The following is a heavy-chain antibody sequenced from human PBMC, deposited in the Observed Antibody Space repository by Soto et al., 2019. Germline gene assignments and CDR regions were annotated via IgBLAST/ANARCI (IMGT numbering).Heavy chain of an antibody. CDR1: GFTFNSYG. D-gene: IGHD1-1*01. CDR2: ISYDGSNK. J-gene: IGHJ6*02. CDR3: AKDRAGTHLFYYYYGMDV. Sequence: QVQLVESGGGVVQPGRSVRLSCAASGFTFNSYGMHWVRQAPGKGLEWVAVISYDGSNKYYADSVKGRFTISRDNSKNPLYLQMNSLRAEDTAVYYCAKDRAGTHLFYYYYGMDVWGQGTTVTVSS. V-gene: IGHV3-30*18.